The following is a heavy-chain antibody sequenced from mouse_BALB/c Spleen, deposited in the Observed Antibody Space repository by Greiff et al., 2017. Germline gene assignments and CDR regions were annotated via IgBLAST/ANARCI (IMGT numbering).Heavy chain of an antibody. V-gene: IGHV1S135*01. J-gene: IGHJ4*01. CDR1: GYAFTSYN. CDR2: IDPYNGGT. D-gene: IGHD2-4*01. CDR3: ARRSTMITTGYAMDY. Sequence: EVQLQQSGPELVKPGASVKVSCKASGYAFTSYNMYWVRQSHGKSLEWIGYIDPYNGGTSYNQKFKGKATLTVDKSSSTAYMHLNSLTSEDSAVYYCARRSTMITTGYAMDYWGQGTSVTVSS.